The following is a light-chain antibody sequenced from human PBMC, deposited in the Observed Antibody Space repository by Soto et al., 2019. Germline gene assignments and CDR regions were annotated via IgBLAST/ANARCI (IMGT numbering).Light chain of an antibody. Sequence: DIQMTQSPSSLPASVGDRVSSTCQATQDISNYLNWYQQKPGKAPKLLIYDASNLEIGVPSRFSGSGSGTDFTFTITSLQPEDIATYYCQQYDNLLTFGGGTKVEIK. CDR3: QQYDNLLT. CDR2: DAS. J-gene: IGKJ4*01. V-gene: IGKV1-33*01. CDR1: QDISNY.